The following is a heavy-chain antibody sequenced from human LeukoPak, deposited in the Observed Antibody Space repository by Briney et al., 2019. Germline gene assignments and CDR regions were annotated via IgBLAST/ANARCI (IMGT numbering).Heavy chain of an antibody. D-gene: IGHD6-13*01. CDR1: GGSFSGYY. Sequence: KPSETLSLTCAVYGGSFSGYYWSWIRQPPGKGLEWIGYIYYSGSTFYNPSLKSRVTISVDTSKNQFSLKLSSVTAADTAVYYCARSDSSSWYRSTRFDPWGQGTLVTVSS. V-gene: IGHV4-59*06. J-gene: IGHJ5*02. CDR3: ARSDSSSWYRSTRFDP. CDR2: IYYSGST.